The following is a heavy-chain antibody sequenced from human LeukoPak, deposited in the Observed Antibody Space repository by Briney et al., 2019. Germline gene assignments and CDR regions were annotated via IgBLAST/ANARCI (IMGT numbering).Heavy chain of an antibody. J-gene: IGHJ6*03. V-gene: IGHV3-7*01. CDR3: ARDYPRGWSMDV. D-gene: IGHD3-10*01. CDR1: GFTFSYYW. Sequence: GGSLRLSCAASGFTFSYYWMYWVRQAPGKGLEWVASIKLDGSEQYYLGSVKGRFTISRDNARNSLYLQMNSLRAEDTAMYYCARDYPRGWSMDVWGKGTTVTVSS. CDR2: IKLDGSEQ.